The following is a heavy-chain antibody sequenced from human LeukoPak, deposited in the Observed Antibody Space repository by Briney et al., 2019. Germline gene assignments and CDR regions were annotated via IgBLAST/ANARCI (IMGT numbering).Heavy chain of an antibody. CDR2: IYPSDSDT. CDR3: ARHRLLTTALDY. Sequence: GDSLMISCKASGYTFTSYWITWVRQMPGKGLEWMGIIYPSDSDTRYSPSFQGQVTISADKSISTAYLQWSSLRASDTAMYYCARHRLLTTALDYWGQGTLVTVSS. CDR1: GYTFTSYW. D-gene: IGHD4-17*01. V-gene: IGHV5-51*01. J-gene: IGHJ4*02.